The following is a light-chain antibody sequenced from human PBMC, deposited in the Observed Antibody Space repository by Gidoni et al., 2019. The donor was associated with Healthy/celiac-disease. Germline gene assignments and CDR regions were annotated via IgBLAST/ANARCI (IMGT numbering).Light chain of an antibody. CDR3: QQLNSYPRGFT. CDR2: AAS. Sequence: DIQSTQSPSFLSASVGDRVTITCRASQVISSHLAWYQHKPGKAPKLLIYAASTLQSGVPSRFSGSGSGTEFTLTISSLQPEDFATYYCQQLNSYPRGFTFGPGTKSGYQT. V-gene: IGKV1-9*01. J-gene: IGKJ3*01. CDR1: QVISSH.